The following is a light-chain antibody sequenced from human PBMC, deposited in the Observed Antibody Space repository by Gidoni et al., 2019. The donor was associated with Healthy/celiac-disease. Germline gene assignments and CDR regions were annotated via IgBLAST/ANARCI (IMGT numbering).Light chain of an antibody. J-gene: IGLJ7*01. CDR1: ALPNQY. CDR2: KDS. V-gene: IGLV3-25*03. Sequence: SYQLPQPPPVSVSPGPTARITCSGDALPNQYAYWYQQKPGQAPVLVIYKDSERPSGIPDRFFGSSSGTTVTLTISGVQAEDEADYYCQSADSSGTYFVFGGGTKLTVL. CDR3: QSADSSGTYFV.